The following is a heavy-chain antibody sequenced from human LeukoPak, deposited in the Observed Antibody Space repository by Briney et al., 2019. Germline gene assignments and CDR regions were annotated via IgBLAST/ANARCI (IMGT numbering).Heavy chain of an antibody. V-gene: IGHV4-39*07. CDR2: IHYGGSS. D-gene: IGHD2-21*01. Sequence: SETLSLTCTVSGGSVSSHRYYWGWLRQPPGKGLEWIGSIHYGGSSYYNPSLQSRVTISVDTSKNQFSLNLRSVTAADTAIYYCARDPISAYYFDYWGQGTLVTVSS. J-gene: IGHJ4*02. CDR1: GGSVSSHRYY. CDR3: ARDPISAYYFDY.